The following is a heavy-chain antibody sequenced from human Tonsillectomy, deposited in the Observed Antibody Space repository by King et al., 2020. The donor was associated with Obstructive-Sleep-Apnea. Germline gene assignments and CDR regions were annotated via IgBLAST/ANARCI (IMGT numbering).Heavy chain of an antibody. J-gene: IGHJ6*02. Sequence: DVQLVESGGGLVQPGRSLRLSCAASGFTFDDYAMHWVRQAPGKGLEWVLGISWNSGSIGYADSVKGRFIISRDNAKNSLYLQMNSLRAEDTALYYCVKDLGGSGWEGGMDVWGQGTTVTVSS. CDR3: VKDLGGSGWEGGMDV. CDR2: ISWNSGSI. V-gene: IGHV3-9*01. CDR1: GFTFDDYA. D-gene: IGHD6-19*01.